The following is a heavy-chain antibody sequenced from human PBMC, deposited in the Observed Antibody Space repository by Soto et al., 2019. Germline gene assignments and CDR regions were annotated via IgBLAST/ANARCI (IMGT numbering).Heavy chain of an antibody. CDR3: ARESESIGLGPFDP. V-gene: IGHV1-69*01. CDR2: IIPICGTA. CDR1: GGTFSSYA. D-gene: IGHD3-22*01. J-gene: IGHJ5*02. Sequence: QVQLVQSGAEVKKPGSSVKVSCKASGGTFSSYAISWVRQAPGQGLEWMGGIIPICGTANYAQKFQGRVTITADESTSTAYMELSSLRSEDRAGYSCARESESIGLGPFDPWVQGTQVTFSS.